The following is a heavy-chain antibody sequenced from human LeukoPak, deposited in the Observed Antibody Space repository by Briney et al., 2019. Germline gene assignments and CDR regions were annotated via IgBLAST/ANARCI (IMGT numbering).Heavy chain of an antibody. CDR2: IYYSGST. V-gene: IGHV4-59*01. CDR3: ARDRDRAAATHYGMDV. CDR1: GGAISIYY. Sequence: SETLSLTCTVSGGAISIYYWSWIRPPPAKGLDWIGYIYYSGSTNYNPSLKSRVTISVDTSKNQFSLKLSSVTAADTAVYYCARDRDRAAATHYGMDVWGQGTTVTVSS. D-gene: IGHD6-13*01. J-gene: IGHJ6*02.